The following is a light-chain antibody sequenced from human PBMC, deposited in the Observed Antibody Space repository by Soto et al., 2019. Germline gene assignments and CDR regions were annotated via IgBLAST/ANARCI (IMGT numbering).Light chain of an antibody. Sequence: EIVLTPSPCTLSLSPGARATLSCRASHSVSRTYLAWYQQKPGQAPRLLIFGASDRATGTPDRFSGSGSGTDFTLTISRLEPEDSAVYYCQQFDDSVTFGQGTRLE. CDR1: HSVSRTY. J-gene: IGKJ5*01. CDR3: QQFDDSVT. V-gene: IGKV3-20*01. CDR2: GAS.